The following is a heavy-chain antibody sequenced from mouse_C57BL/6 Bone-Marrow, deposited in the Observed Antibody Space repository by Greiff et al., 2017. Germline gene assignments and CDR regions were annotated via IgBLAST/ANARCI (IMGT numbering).Heavy chain of an antibody. J-gene: IGHJ2*01. Sequence: VQLQQSGPELVKPGASVKISCKASGYTFTDYYMNWVKQSHGKSLEWIGDINPNNGGTSYNQQFKGKATLTVDKSSSTAYMELRSLTSEDSAVXYCSRYHYYGSSYYWGQGTTLTVSA. CDR2: INPNNGGT. CDR1: GYTFTDYY. D-gene: IGHD1-1*01. CDR3: SRYHYYGSSYY. V-gene: IGHV1-26*01.